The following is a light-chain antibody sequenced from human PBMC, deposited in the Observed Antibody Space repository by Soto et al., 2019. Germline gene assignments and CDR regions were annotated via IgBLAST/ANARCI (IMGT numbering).Light chain of an antibody. J-gene: IGKJ2*01. CDR2: GAS. Sequence: EIVMTQSPATLSVSPGERATLSCRASQSVSSNVAWYQQIPGQTPRLLIYGASTRATGVPVRFSGSASGTEFTLTISGLQCGEVDLYYGLQYDDGPYTFGQGTK. V-gene: IGKV3-15*01. CDR3: LQYDDGPYT. CDR1: QSVSSN.